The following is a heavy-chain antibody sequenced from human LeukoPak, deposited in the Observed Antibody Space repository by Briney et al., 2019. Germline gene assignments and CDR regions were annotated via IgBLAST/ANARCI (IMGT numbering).Heavy chain of an antibody. Sequence: GGSLRLSCAASGITFSSYSMNWVRQAPGKGLEWVSSISSSSSYIYYADSVKDRFTISRDNAKNSLYLQMNSLRAEDTAVYYCARGGMAAAFIADYWGQGTLVTVSS. CDR3: ARGGMAAAFIADY. D-gene: IGHD6-13*01. J-gene: IGHJ4*02. CDR1: GITFSSYS. V-gene: IGHV3-21*01. CDR2: ISSSSSYI.